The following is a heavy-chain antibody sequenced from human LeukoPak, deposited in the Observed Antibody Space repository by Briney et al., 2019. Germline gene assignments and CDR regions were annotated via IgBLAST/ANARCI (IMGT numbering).Heavy chain of an antibody. CDR1: GYTFTTHG. CDR3: ARDGYFDL. V-gene: IGHV1-18*01. J-gene: IGHJ2*01. CDR2: ISAHNGDT. Sequence: GASVKVSCKASGYTFTTHGIAWVRQAPGQGLEWMGWISAHNGDTNYAQSLQGRVTMTTDTSTNTAYMELRGLRSDDTAVCYCARDGYFDLWGRGTLVTVSS.